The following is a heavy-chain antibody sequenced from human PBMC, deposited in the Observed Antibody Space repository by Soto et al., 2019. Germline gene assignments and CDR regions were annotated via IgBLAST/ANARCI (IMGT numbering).Heavy chain of an antibody. CDR1: GFTFSSYA. V-gene: IGHV3-23*01. CDR2: ISGSGGST. Sequence: GGSLRLSCAASGFTFSSYAMSWVRQAPGKGLEWVSAISGSGGSTYYADSVKGRFTISRDNSKNTLYLQMNSLRAEDTAVYYCILAAAGTDSNYYYYYYMDVWGKGTTVTVSS. CDR3: ILAAAGTDSNYYYYYYMDV. D-gene: IGHD6-13*01. J-gene: IGHJ6*03.